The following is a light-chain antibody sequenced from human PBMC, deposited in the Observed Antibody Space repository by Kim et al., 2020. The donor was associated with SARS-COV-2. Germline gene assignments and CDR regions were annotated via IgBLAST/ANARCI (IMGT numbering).Light chain of an antibody. V-gene: IGKV3-11*01. CDR3: QQRSDWPIT. CDR2: AAS. CDR1: QSVSSN. J-gene: IGKJ5*01. Sequence: LSPGERATLSCRASQSVSSNLPWYQQKPGQAPRLLIYAASQRAPGIPARFSGSGSGTDFSLTITSLEFEDSAVYYCQQRSDWPITFGQGTRLEIK.